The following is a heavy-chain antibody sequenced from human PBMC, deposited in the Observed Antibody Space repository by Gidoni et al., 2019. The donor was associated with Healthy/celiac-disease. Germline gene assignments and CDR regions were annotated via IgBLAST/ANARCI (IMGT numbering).Heavy chain of an antibody. J-gene: IGHJ5*02. CDR2: IYPGDSDT. V-gene: IGHV5-51*01. Sequence: WMGIIYPGDSDTRYSPSFQGQVTISADKSISTAYLQWSSLKASDTAMYYCARLLSPGWEHPFDPWGQGTLVTVSS. CDR3: ARLLSPGWEHPFDP. D-gene: IGHD1-26*01.